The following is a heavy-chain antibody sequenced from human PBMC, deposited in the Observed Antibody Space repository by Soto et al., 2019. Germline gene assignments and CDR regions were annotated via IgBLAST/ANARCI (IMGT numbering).Heavy chain of an antibody. Sequence: QVQLQQWGAGLLKPSETLSLTCAVYGGSFSGYYWSWIRQPPGKGLEWIGEINHSGSTNYKPSLKSRVPISVATSKNQFSLKLSSVSAAETAVYFCARGVSLQLWAYWGQGTLVTGSS. CDR1: GGSFSGYY. CDR2: INHSGST. V-gene: IGHV4-34*01. D-gene: IGHD5-18*01. J-gene: IGHJ4*02. CDR3: ARGVSLQLWAY.